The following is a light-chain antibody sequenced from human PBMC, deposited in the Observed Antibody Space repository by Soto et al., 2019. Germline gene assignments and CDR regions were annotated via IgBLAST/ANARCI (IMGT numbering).Light chain of an antibody. Sequence: DIVMTQSPDSLAVSLGERATINCKSSQRVLYSSSNKNYLAWYQQKPGQPPKLLIYWASTRESGDPDRFSGSGSGTDFTLTISSLQAEDVAVYYCQQYCSSPWTFGQGTKVEIK. CDR2: WAS. J-gene: IGKJ1*01. CDR3: QQYCSSPWT. V-gene: IGKV4-1*01. CDR1: QRVLYSSSNKNY.